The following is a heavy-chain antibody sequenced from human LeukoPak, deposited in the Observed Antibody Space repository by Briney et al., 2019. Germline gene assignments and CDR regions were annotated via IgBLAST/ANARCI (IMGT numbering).Heavy chain of an antibody. CDR1: GFTFSDYY. Sequence: GGSLRLSCAASGFTFSDYYMSWIRQAPGKGLEWVSYISSSGSTIYYADSVKGRFTISRDNAKNSLYLQMNSLRAEDTAVYYCARQLYTPSDNNWFDPWGQGTLVTVSS. V-gene: IGHV3-11*04. D-gene: IGHD2-8*01. CDR2: ISSSGSTI. J-gene: IGHJ5*02. CDR3: ARQLYTPSDNNWFDP.